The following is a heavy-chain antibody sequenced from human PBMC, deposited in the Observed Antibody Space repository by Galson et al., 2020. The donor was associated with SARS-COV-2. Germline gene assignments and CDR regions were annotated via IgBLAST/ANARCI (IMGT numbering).Heavy chain of an antibody. Sequence: ASVKVSCQASGFSFTDYYIHWVRQAPGEGLEWMGWVNPNTGDRKYKEKFQGRVSMTRDTSITTAYMELSRLTSDDTAVYYCARDRISAPDDFDYWGQGTLVTVSS. J-gene: IGHJ4*02. CDR3: ARDRISAPDDFDY. CDR1: GFSFTDYY. V-gene: IGHV1-2*02. D-gene: IGHD6-13*01. CDR2: VNPNTGDR.